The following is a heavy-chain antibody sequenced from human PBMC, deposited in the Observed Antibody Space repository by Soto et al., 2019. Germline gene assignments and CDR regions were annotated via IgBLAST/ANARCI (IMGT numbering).Heavy chain of an antibody. CDR1: GFTFSNAW. CDR3: TTEREIYYYGSGSHATAYYYYYYMDV. V-gene: IGHV3-15*01. D-gene: IGHD3-10*01. J-gene: IGHJ6*03. CDR2: IKSKTDGGTT. Sequence: PGGSLRLSCAASGFTFSNAWMSWVRQAPGKGLEWVGRIKSKTDGGTTDYAAPVKGRFTISRDDSKNTLYLQMNSLKTEDTAVYYCTTEREIYYYGSGSHATAYYYYYYMDVWGKGTTVTVSS.